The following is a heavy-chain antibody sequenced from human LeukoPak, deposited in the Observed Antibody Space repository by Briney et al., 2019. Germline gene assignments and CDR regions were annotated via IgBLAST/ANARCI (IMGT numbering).Heavy chain of an antibody. V-gene: IGHV3-48*01. CDR3: ARGPRWELLYFPGGHGPHLDY. CDR1: GFTFSSYS. J-gene: IGHJ4*02. Sequence: TGGSLRLSCAASGFTFSSYSMNWVRQAPGKGLEWVSYISSSSSTIYYADSVKGRFTISRDNAKNSLYLQMNSLRAEDTAVYYCARGPRWELLYFPGGHGPHLDYWGQGTLVTVSS. D-gene: IGHD1-26*01. CDR2: ISSSSSTI.